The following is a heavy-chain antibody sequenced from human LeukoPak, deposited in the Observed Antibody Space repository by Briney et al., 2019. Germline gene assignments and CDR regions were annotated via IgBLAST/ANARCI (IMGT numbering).Heavy chain of an antibody. D-gene: IGHD3-10*01. J-gene: IGHJ4*02. CDR3: ARDFYGSGSYPAY. CDR1: GFTFSSYA. V-gene: IGHV3-30-3*01. CDR2: ISYDGSNK. Sequence: PGRSLRLSCAASGFTFSSYAMHWVRRAPGKGLEWVAVISYDGSNKYYADSVKGRFTISRDNSKNTLYLQMNSLRAEDTAVYYCARDFYGSGSYPAYWGQGTLVTVSS.